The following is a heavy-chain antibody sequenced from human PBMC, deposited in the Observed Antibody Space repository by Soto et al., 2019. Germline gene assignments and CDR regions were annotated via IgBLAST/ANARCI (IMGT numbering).Heavy chain of an antibody. D-gene: IGHD3-22*01. Sequence: GGSLRLSCAASGFTFSSYSMNWVRQAPGKGLEWVSYISSSSSTIYYADSVKGRFTISRDNAKNSLYLRMNSLRVEDTAVYYCAREWFDRDAFDIWGQGTMVTVSS. CDR3: AREWFDRDAFDI. CDR2: ISSSSSTI. V-gene: IGHV3-48*01. CDR1: GFTFSSYS. J-gene: IGHJ3*02.